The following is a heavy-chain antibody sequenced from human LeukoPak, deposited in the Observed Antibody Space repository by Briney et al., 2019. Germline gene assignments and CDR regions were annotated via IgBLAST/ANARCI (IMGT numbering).Heavy chain of an antibody. CDR2: ISSSDYI. V-gene: IGHV3-21*01. CDR1: GFTFSTYS. J-gene: IGHJ4*02. Sequence: GGSLRLSCVASGFTFSTYSMNWVRQAPGKGLEWVSSISSSDYIYYADSVKGRFTISRDNAKDSLYLQMYSLRADDTAVYYCARDAQGFDYWGQGTLVTVSS. CDR3: ARDAQGFDY.